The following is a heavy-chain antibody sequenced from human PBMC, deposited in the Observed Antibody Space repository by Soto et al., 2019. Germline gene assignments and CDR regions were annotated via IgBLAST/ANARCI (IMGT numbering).Heavy chain of an antibody. CDR1: GYTFTGHY. D-gene: IGHD5-12*01. CDR2: IGPESGAT. J-gene: IGHJ4*02. CDR3: GRGRSGQIVVFH. Sequence: GASVKVSCKASGYTFTGHYIHWVRQAPEQGPEWMGEIGPESGATRYAQRFQGRVTMTREMSITTVYMELNNLRPDDTAVYYCGRGRSGQIVVFHCGQGTTVTVYS. V-gene: IGHV1-2*02.